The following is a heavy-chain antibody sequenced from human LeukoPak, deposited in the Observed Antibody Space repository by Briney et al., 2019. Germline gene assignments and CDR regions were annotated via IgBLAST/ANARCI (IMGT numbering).Heavy chain of an antibody. CDR1: GFSLSTSGVG. CDR2: IYWNDDK. J-gene: IGHJ6*02. V-gene: IGHV2-5*01. Sequence: SGPTLVKPTQTLTLTCTFSGFSLSTSGVGVGWIRQPPGKALEWLTVIYWNDDKRYSPSLKSRLTITKDTSKNQVVLTMTNMDPVDTGTYYYAHRGEPRGGMDVWGQGTTVAVSS. D-gene: IGHD1-14*01. CDR3: AHRGEPRGGMDV.